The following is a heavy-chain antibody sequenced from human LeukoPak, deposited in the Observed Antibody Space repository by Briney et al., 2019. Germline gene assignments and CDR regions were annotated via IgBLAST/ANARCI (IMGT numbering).Heavy chain of an antibody. CDR2: ISAYNGNT. CDR3: ARDGDSSGWSYYYYGMDV. D-gene: IGHD6-19*01. V-gene: IGHV1-18*01. Sequence: ASVKVSCKASGYTFTSYGISWVRQAPGQGLEWMGWISAYNGNTNYAQKLQGRVTMTTDTSTSTAYMELRSLRSDDTAVYYCARDGDSSGWSYYYYGMDVWGQGTTVTVSS. J-gene: IGHJ6*02. CDR1: GYTFTSYG.